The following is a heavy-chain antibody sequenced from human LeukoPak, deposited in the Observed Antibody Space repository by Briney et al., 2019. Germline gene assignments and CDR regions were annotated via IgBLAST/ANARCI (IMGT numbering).Heavy chain of an antibody. J-gene: IGHJ4*02. CDR1: GGSISSGGYY. CDR3: ARERRRDGYSHFDY. D-gene: IGHD5-24*01. Sequence: SQTLSLTCTVSGGSISSGGYYWSWIRQHPGKGLEWIGYIYYSGSTYYNPSLKSRVTISVDTSKNQFSLKLSSVTAADTAVYYCARERRRDGYSHFDYWGQGTLVTVSS. V-gene: IGHV4-31*03. CDR2: IYYSGST.